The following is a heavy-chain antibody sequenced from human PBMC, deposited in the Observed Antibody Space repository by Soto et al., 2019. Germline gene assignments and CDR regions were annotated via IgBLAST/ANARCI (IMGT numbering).Heavy chain of an antibody. Sequence: QVQLVESGGGLVKPGGSLRLSCAASGFTFSDSFMSWSRQTPGKGVEWLSYISGRDGNIYYANSVRARFTISRANAKNPVYLPRNGLRAEDTAVYYCAGDQGPNYMAVWGKGTTVTVS. J-gene: IGHJ6*03. CDR2: ISGRDGNI. CDR1: GFTFSDSF. CDR3: AGDQGPNYMAV. V-gene: IGHV3-11*01.